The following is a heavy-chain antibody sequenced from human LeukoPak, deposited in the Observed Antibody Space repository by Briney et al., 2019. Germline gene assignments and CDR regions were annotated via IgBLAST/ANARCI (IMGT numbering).Heavy chain of an antibody. J-gene: IGHJ4*02. V-gene: IGHV4-59*08. Sequence: SETLSLTCTVSGGSISSYYWSWIRQPPGKGLEWIGYIYYSGSTNYNPSLKSRVTISVDTSKNQFSLKLSSVTAADTAVYYCARQMATKLDYWGQGTLVTVSP. CDR1: GGSISSYY. CDR3: ARQMATKLDY. CDR2: IYYSGST. D-gene: IGHD5-12*01.